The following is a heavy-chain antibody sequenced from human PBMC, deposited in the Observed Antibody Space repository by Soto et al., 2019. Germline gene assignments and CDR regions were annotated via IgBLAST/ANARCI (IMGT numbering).Heavy chain of an antibody. D-gene: IGHD6-13*01. CDR2: IIPILGIA. J-gene: IGHJ4*02. V-gene: IGHV1-69*02. CDR3: ARGSSSSWDKPEGFCDY. Sequence: QVQLVQSGAEVKKPGSSVKVSCKASGGTFSSYTISWVRQAPGQGLEWMGRIIPILGIANYAQKSQGRVTITADKSTSTAYMELSSLRSEDTAVYYCARGSSSSWDKPEGFCDYWGQGTLVTVSS. CDR1: GGTFSSYT.